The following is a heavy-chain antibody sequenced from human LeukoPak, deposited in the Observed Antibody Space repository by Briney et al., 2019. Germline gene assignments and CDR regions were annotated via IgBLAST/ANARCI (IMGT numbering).Heavy chain of an antibody. CDR2: INHRGST. D-gene: IGHD3-16*01. J-gene: IGHJ4*02. Sequence: SETLSLTCAVYGGSFSGYYWSWIRQPPGKGLEWIGEINHRGSTNYNPSLKSRVTISVDTSKNQFSLKLSSVTAADTAVYYCTRRGSPGTLDYWGQGTLVTVSS. V-gene: IGHV4-34*01. CDR3: TRRGSPGTLDY. CDR1: GGSFSGYY.